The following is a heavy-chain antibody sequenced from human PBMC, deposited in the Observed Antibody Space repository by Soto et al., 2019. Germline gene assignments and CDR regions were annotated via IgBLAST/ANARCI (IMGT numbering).Heavy chain of an antibody. Sequence: EVQLLESGGGLVQPGGSLRLSCAASGVTFSNYAMSWVGQAPGRRLEWVSAITGSGDGTYYADSVKGRFTISRDNFNSTLYLHMTSLRAEDTAEYYCAIGKRGYTYGYFDFWGQGTLVSVSS. CDR3: AIGKRGYTYGYFDF. V-gene: IGHV3-23*01. CDR2: ITGSGDGT. J-gene: IGHJ4*02. D-gene: IGHD5-18*01. CDR1: GVTFSNYA.